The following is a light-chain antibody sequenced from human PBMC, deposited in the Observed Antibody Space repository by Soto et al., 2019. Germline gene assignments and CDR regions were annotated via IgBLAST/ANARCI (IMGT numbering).Light chain of an antibody. V-gene: IGLV4-69*01. CDR3: QTWGPGTVV. J-gene: IGLJ2*01. CDR1: SGNSSYA. Sequence: QAVVTQSPSASASLGASVKLTFTLSSGNSSYAIAWHQQQPEKGPRYLMKLNSDGSHSKGDGIPDRFSGSSSGAERYLTISSLQSEDEADYYCQTWGPGTVVFGGGTQLTVL. CDR2: LNSDGSH.